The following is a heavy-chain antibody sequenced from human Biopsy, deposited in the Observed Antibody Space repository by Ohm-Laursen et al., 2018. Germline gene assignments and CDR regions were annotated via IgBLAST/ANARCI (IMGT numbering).Heavy chain of an antibody. CDR1: GGSISNNNYY. D-gene: IGHD3-22*01. CDR3: ARDYDTSGYYYVS. CDR2: IFYRGST. V-gene: IGHV4-39*01. J-gene: IGHJ5*02. Sequence: SETLSLTCPVSGGSISNNNYYWGWIGQPPGKGLEWIGSIFYRGSTHYKPSLKSRVNISVDTSKNQFSLKLNSVAAADTAVYYCARDYDTSGYYYVSWGQGTLVTVSS.